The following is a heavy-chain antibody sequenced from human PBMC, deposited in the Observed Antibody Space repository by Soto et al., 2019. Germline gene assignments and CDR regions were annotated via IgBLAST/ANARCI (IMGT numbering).Heavy chain of an antibody. J-gene: IGHJ3*02. CDR3: ARSYYDFWSGFPPPAAFDI. CDR2: IYYSGST. D-gene: IGHD3-3*01. Sequence: QLQLQESDPGLVKPSETLSLTCTVSGGSISSSSYYWGWIRQPPGKGLEWIGSIYYSGSTYYNPSLKSRVTRSVDTSKNQFSLKLSSVTAADTAVYYCARSYYDFWSGFPPPAAFDIWGQGTMVTVSS. CDR1: GGSISSSSYY. V-gene: IGHV4-39*01.